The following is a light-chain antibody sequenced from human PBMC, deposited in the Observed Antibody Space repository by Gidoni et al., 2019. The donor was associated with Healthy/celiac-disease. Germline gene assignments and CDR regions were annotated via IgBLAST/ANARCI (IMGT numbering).Light chain of an antibody. CDR3: QQFNSYPIT. V-gene: IGKV1-13*02. J-gene: IGKJ5*01. CDR2: DAS. Sequence: AIQLTQSPSSLSASVGDRVTITCRASQGISSALAWYQQKPGKAPKLLIYDASSLESGVPSRFSGSGSGTDFNLTISSLQPEDFANYYCQQFNSYPITGGQGTRLEIK. CDR1: QGISSA.